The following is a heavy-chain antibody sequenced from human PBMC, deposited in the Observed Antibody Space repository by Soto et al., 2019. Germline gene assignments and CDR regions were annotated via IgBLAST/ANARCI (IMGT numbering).Heavy chain of an antibody. CDR3: ARVAFGPIDY. CDR2: MYHSVTT. V-gene: IGHV4-38-2*02. CDR1: NYSISSGYY. D-gene: IGHD3-16*01. Sequence: LSLTCTVSNYSISSGYYWGWIRQSPGEGLEWIVSMYHSVTTYYNPSLKSRVTISIDTSKNQFSLKLTSVTSADTAVYFCARVAFGPIDYWGQGTLVTVSS. J-gene: IGHJ4*02.